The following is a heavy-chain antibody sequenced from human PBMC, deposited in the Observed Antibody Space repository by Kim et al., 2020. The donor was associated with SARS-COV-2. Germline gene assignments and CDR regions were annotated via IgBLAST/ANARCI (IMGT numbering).Heavy chain of an antibody. J-gene: IGHJ2*01. CDR3: ARVSGVTQEWYFDL. CDR2: ISAYNGNT. Sequence: ASVKVSCKASGYTFTSYGISWVRQAPGQGLEWMGWISAYNGNTNYAQKLQGRVTMTTDTSTSTAYMELRSLRSDDTAVYYCARVSGVTQEWYFDLWGRGTLVTVSS. CDR1: GYTFTSYG. V-gene: IGHV1-18*01. D-gene: IGHD3-10*01.